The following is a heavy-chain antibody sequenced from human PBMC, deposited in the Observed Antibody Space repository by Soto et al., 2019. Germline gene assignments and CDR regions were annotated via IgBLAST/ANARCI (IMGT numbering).Heavy chain of an antibody. D-gene: IGHD6-13*01. CDR2: ITAGNGKT. CDR1: GYTFSTYA. CDR3: ARGLVDYSNLDL. Sequence: QAQLVQSGAAVSKPGASVKISCRASGYTFSTYALHWLRQAPGQQGHSLEWLGRITAGNGKTTYSQQFQDRVTITRDAFATTAYMELSRLTSEDSAVYYCARGLVDYSNLDLWGQGTLVTVSS. J-gene: IGHJ5*02. V-gene: IGHV1-3*01.